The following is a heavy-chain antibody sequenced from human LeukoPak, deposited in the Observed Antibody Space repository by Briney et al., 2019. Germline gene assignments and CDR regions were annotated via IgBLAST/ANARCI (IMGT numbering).Heavy chain of an antibody. CDR2: INTDGSST. CDR1: GFTFSSYW. V-gene: IGHV3-74*01. J-gene: IGHJ2*01. D-gene: IGHD3-10*01. CDR3: ARRTESTSYWYFDL. Sequence: GGSLRLSCAASGFTFSSYWMHWVRQAPGKGLVWVSRINTDGSSTSYADSVKGRFTISRDNAKNTLYLQMNSLRAEDTAVYYCARRTESTSYWYFDLWGRGTLVTVSS.